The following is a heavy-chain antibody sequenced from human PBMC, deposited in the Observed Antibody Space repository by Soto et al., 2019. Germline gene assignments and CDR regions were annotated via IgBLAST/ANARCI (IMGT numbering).Heavy chain of an antibody. J-gene: IGHJ5*02. D-gene: IGHD6-6*01. Sequence: PSETLSLTCIVSGGSISSSSYYRGWIRRPPGKGLEWIGSIYYSGSTYYNPSLKSRVTISVDTSKNQFSLKLSSVTAADTAVFYCARHRARNWFDPWGQGTLVTVSS. CDR2: IYYSGST. V-gene: IGHV4-39*01. CDR3: ARHRARNWFDP. CDR1: GGSISSSSYY.